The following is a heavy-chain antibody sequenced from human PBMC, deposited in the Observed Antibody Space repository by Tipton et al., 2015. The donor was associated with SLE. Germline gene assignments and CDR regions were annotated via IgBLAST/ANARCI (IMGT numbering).Heavy chain of an antibody. D-gene: IGHD2-2*01. CDR1: GGSISSYY. J-gene: IGHJ5*02. V-gene: IGHV4-59*07. Sequence: TLSLTCTVSGGSISSYYWSWIRQPPGKGLEWIGYIYYSGSTNYNPSLKSRVTISVDTSKNQFSLKLSSVTAADTAVYYCARGYCSSTSCYGVWFDPWGQGTLATVSS. CDR2: IYYSGST. CDR3: ARGYCSSTSCYGVWFDP.